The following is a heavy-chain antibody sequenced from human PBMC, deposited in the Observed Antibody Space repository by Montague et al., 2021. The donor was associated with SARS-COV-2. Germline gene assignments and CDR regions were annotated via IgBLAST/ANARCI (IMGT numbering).Heavy chain of an antibody. D-gene: IGHD3-10*01. V-gene: IGHV4-39*01. CDR2: ISNSGRT. J-gene: IGHJ4*02. CDR3: ARHRRYDVVTYYPDF. CDR1: GGSFDSDNFF. Sequence: SETLSLTCSVSGGSFDSDNFFWGWIRQPPGKRLEWIGVISNSGRTFYNPSLKSRVTISVNTSRNQLSLNVKSVTAADTAVYYCARHRRYDVVTYYPDFWGQGILVTVSS.